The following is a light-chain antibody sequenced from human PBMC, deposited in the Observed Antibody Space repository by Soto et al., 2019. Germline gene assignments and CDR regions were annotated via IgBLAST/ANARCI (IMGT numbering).Light chain of an antibody. CDR2: EVS. V-gene: IGLV2-14*01. CDR3: SSYTSSGTVL. Sequence: QSALTQPASVSGSPGQSITISCTGTSSDVGVYNYVSWYQQHPGKAPKLMIYEVSNRPSGVSIRFSGSKSGNTASLTISGLQAEDEADYYCSSYTSSGTVLFGGGTKLTVL. CDR1: SSDVGVYNY. J-gene: IGLJ2*01.